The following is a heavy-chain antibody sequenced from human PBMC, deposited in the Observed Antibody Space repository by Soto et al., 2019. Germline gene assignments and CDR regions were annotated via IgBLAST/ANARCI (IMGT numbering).Heavy chain of an antibody. D-gene: IGHD3-16*01. Sequence: QVRLQESGPGLVKPSQTLSLTCTVSGGSFSSGGYYWSWIRQHPGKGLEWIGDIYYGGSTYYNPSLKSRITTSVDTSKNQVSLNLTSVPAADTAVYFCARAPTGGRWHLPFDYWGQGTLVAVSS. V-gene: IGHV4-31*02. CDR3: ARAPTGGRWHLPFDY. J-gene: IGHJ4*02. CDR2: IYYGGST. CDR1: GGSFSSGGYY.